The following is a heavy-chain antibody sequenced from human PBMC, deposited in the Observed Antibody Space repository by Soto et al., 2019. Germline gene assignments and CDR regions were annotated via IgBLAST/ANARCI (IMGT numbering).Heavy chain of an antibody. V-gene: IGHV4-34*01. CDR2: INHSGST. D-gene: IGHD3-3*01. Sequence: SETLSLTCAVYGGSFSGYYWSWIRQPPGKGLEWIGEINHSGSTNYNPSLKSRVTIPVDTSKNQFSLKLSSVTAADTAVYYCARFGYYGFKNWFDPWGQGTLVTVSS. CDR1: GGSFSGYY. CDR3: ARFGYYGFKNWFDP. J-gene: IGHJ5*02.